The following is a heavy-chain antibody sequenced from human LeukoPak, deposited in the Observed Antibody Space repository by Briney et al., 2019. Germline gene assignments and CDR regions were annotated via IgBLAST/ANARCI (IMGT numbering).Heavy chain of an antibody. J-gene: IGHJ4*02. D-gene: IGHD3-10*01. CDR2: VYYSGST. CDR1: GGSIGSHC. CDR3: ARGVRL. V-gene: IGHV4-59*11. Sequence: SETLSLTCTVSGGSIGSHCFNWVRRPPEKGLEWIGCVYYSGSTNYNPSLKSRSVDTSKNQFSLNLNSVTAADTAVYYCARGVRLWSQGTLVTVSS.